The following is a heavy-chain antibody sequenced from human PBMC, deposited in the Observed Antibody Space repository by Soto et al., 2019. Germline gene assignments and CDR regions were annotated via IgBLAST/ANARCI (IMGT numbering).Heavy chain of an antibody. J-gene: IGHJ6*02. CDR3: ARVHLVAGSAFYCAMDV. D-gene: IGHD3-10*01. CDR2: ISWSGKDT. CDR1: GFDLTSFR. V-gene: IGHV3-21*01. Sequence: KPGGSLRLACVASGFDLTSFRMNWVRQAPGKGLEWVASISWSGKDTFYRHSVKGRFAISRDSAGTSLFLRMDSVKVEDTAVYHCARVHLVAGSAFYCAMDVWGPGTAVTVSS.